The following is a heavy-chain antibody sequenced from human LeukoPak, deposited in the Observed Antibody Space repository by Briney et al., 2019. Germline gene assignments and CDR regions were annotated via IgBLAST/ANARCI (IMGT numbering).Heavy chain of an antibody. Sequence: SETLSLTCTVSGGSISSGDYYWSWIRQPPGKGLEWIEYIYYSGSTYYNPSLKSRVTISVDTSKNQFSLKLSSVTAADTAVYYCASTSSTSCSFDYWGQGTLVTVSS. CDR1: GGSISSGDYY. CDR2: IYYSGST. J-gene: IGHJ4*02. CDR3: ASTSSTSCSFDY. D-gene: IGHD2-2*01. V-gene: IGHV4-30-4*08.